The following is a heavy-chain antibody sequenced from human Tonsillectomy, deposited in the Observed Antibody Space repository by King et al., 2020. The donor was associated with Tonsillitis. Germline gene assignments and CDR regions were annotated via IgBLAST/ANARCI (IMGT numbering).Heavy chain of an antibody. V-gene: IGHV5-51*01. Sequence: VQLVESGAEVKKPGESLKISCKGSGYSFTSYWIGWVRQMPGKGLEWMGNIYPGDSDTRYSPSFQGQVTISGDKSISTPYLHWRSLNALDTAMYYCARLIGGVAATHYYYGMDVWGQGTTVTVSS. CDR1: GYSFTSYW. CDR3: ARLIGGVAATHYYYGMDV. D-gene: IGHD2-15*01. J-gene: IGHJ6*02. CDR2: IYPGDSDT.